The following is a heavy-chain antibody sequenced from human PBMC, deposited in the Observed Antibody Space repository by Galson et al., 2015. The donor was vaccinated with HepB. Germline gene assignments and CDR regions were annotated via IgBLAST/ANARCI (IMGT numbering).Heavy chain of an antibody. CDR1: GYTFTNYA. D-gene: IGHD6-19*01. J-gene: IGHJ6*02. V-gene: IGHV1-3*01. CDR3: ARDLTVAGLVYNYYYGMDV. CDR2: INAGNGNT. Sequence: VKVSCKASGYTFTNYATRWVRQAPGQRLEWMGWINAGNGNTKYSQKFQGRVTITRDISASTAYMELSSLRSEDTAVYYCARDLTVAGLVYNYYYGMDVWGQGTTVSVSS.